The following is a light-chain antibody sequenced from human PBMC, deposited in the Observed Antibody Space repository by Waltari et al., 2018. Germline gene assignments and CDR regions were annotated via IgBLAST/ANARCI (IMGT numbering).Light chain of an antibody. CDR2: EDS. CDR1: ALPKKY. V-gene: IGLV3-10*01. J-gene: IGLJ2*01. CDR3: YATDINNEQRV. Sequence: SYELTQSPSVSVSPGQTDRITCSGDALPKKYAYWYQHKSGQAPVLVSYEDSKLPSGIPDRFSGYSSGTMATLTISGAQVEDEADYYCYATDINNEQRVFGGGTKLTVL.